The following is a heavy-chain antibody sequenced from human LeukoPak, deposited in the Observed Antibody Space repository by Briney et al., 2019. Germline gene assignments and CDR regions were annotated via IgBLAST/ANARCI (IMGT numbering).Heavy chain of an antibody. CDR3: AKSKTVTTEFDH. D-gene: IGHD4-17*01. CDR1: GFTFSSSW. Sequence: PGGSLRLSCAASGFTFSSSWMHWVRQAPGKGLEWVSGISWNNVIIDYADSVKGRFTISRDNAKNSLYLQMNSLRAEDMALYYCAKSKTVTTEFDHWGQGTLVTVSS. J-gene: IGHJ4*02. V-gene: IGHV3-9*03. CDR2: ISWNNVII.